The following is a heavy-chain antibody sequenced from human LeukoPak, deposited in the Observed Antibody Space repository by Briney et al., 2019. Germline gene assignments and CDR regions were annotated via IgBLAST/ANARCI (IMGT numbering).Heavy chain of an antibody. V-gene: IGHV1-69*05. D-gene: IGHD4-17*01. CDR2: IIPIFGTA. CDR3: ARQLHSGDYVGVDY. J-gene: IGHJ4*02. Sequence: SVKVSCKASGGTFSSYAISWVRQAPGQGLEWMGGIIPIFGTANYAQKFQGRVTITTDESTSTAYMELSSLRSEDTAVYYCARQLHSGDYVGVDYWGQGTLVTVSS. CDR1: GGTFSSYA.